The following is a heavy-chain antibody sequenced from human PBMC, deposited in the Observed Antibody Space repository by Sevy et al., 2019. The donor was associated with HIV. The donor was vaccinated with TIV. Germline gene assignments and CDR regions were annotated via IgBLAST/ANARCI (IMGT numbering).Heavy chain of an antibody. CDR2: ISYDGIIK. V-gene: IGHV3-30*04. Sequence: GGSLRLSCAASGFTFNTHAMHWVRQAPGKGLEWVALISYDGIIKYYADSVKGRLTISRDNSKNTLSLQMNSLRIEDTAVYYCAREGGYTSALSPGNYWGQGTLVTVSP. CDR1: GFTFNTHA. J-gene: IGHJ4*02. D-gene: IGHD5-18*01. CDR3: AREGGYTSALSPGNY.